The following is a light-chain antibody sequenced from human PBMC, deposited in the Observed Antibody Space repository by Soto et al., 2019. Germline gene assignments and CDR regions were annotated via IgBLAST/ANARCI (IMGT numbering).Light chain of an antibody. J-gene: IGKJ3*01. CDR1: QSVSSN. V-gene: IGKV3-15*01. Sequence: EIVMTQSPATLSVSPGERATLSCRASQSVSSNLAWYQQKPGQAPRLLIYGASTRATGIPARFSGSGSGTKFTLTISSLQSDDFFVYYCQQCNIWPLEKAFGPGPKVEI. CDR3: QQCNIWPLEKA. CDR2: GAS.